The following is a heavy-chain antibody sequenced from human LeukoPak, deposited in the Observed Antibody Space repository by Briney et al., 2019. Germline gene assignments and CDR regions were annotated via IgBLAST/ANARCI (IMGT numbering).Heavy chain of an antibody. J-gene: IGHJ4*02. CDR3: ARDRYGDGFAHFDY. V-gene: IGHV1-2*02. CDR2: INPNSGGT. Sequence: ASVKVSCKASGYTFTGYYMHWVRQAPGQGLEWMGWINPNSGGTKTAQTFQGRVTMTRDTSISTAYMELSRLRSDDTAVYFCARDRYGDGFAHFDYWGQGALVTVSS. CDR1: GYTFTGYY. D-gene: IGHD5-24*01.